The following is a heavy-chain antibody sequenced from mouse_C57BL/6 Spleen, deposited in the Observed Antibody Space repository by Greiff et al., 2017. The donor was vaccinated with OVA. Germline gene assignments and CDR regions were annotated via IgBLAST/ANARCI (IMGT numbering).Heavy chain of an antibody. D-gene: IGHD2-14*01. CDR3: ARGGVLRGYFDV. CDR2: IWSGGST. J-gene: IGHJ1*03. V-gene: IGHV2-2*01. Sequence: VKLQESGPGLVQPSQSLSITCTVSGFSLTSYGVHWVRQSPGKGLEWLGVIWSGGSTDYNAAFISRLSISKDNSKSQVFFKMNSLQADDTAIYYCARGGVLRGYFDVWGTGTTVTVSS. CDR1: GFSLTSYG.